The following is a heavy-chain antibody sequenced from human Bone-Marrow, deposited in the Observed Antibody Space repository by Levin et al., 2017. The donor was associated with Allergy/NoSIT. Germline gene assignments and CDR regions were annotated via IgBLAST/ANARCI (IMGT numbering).Heavy chain of an antibody. V-gene: IGHV4-34*01. Sequence: SQTLSLTCAVDGGSFTGYFWTWIRQPPGKGLEWIGEINHSGSTKYNPSLTSRVTISVDTSKKEFSLNLSSVTAADTAVFYCARGGRWSFSYYFDYWGQGTRDTVSS. J-gene: IGHJ4*02. CDR2: INHSGST. D-gene: IGHD3-10*01. CDR1: GGSFTGYF. CDR3: ARGGRWSFSYYFDY.